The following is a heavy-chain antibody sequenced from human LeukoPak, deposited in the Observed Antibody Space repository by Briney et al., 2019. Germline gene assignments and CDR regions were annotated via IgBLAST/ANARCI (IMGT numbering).Heavy chain of an antibody. CDR1: GYTFTSYG. CDR2: ISAYNGNT. J-gene: IGHJ6*03. Sequence: ASVKVSCKASGYTFTSYGISWVRQAPGQGLEWMGWISAYNGNTNYAQKLQGRVTMTTDTSTSTAYMELRSLRSDDTAVYYCARMVGMISNYYYMDVWGKGTTVTVSS. V-gene: IGHV1-18*01. D-gene: IGHD2-21*01. CDR3: ARMVGMISNYYYMDV.